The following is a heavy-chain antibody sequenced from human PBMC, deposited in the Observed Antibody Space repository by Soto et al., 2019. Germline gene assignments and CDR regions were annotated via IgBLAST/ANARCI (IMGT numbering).Heavy chain of an antibody. V-gene: IGHV1-18*01. Sequence: ASVKVSCKASGYTFTSYGISWVRQAPGQGLEWMGWISAYNGNTNYAQKLQGRVTMTTDTSTSTAYMELRSLRSDDTAVYYCARVMIVVASGGMDVWGQGTTVTVSS. J-gene: IGHJ6*02. CDR3: ARVMIVVASGGMDV. CDR2: ISAYNGNT. D-gene: IGHD3-22*01. CDR1: GYTFTSYG.